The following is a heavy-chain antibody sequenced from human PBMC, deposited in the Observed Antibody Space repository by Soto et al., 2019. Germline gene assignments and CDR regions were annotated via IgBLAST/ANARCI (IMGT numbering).Heavy chain of an antibody. Sequence: QVQLVQSGAEVKKPGSSVKVSCKASGGTFSSYAISWVRQAPGQGLEWMGGIIPIFGTANYAQKFQGRVTITAAVSTCPAYMEMGSLRSDDTAVYYCARLHDGYSPVFEYWGEGTLVTVSS. CDR3: ARLHDGYSPVFEY. CDR2: IIPIFGTA. J-gene: IGHJ4*02. CDR1: GGTFSSYA. D-gene: IGHD5-18*01. V-gene: IGHV1-69*12.